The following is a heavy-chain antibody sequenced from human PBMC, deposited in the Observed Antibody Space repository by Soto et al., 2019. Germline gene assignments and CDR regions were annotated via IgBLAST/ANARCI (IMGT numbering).Heavy chain of an antibody. Sequence: EVQLSESGGGLVQPGGSLRLSCAASGFTFSSFAMSWVRQAPGKGLEWVSSISDSGGTTYYADSVKGRFTISRDNSKNTLYLQMNSLRVEDTAVYYCAKAAPYTSIPKWWFAPWGQGTLVTVSS. V-gene: IGHV3-23*01. J-gene: IGHJ5*02. CDR3: AKAAPYTSIPKWWFAP. CDR1: GFTFSSFA. D-gene: IGHD6-13*01. CDR2: ISDSGGTT.